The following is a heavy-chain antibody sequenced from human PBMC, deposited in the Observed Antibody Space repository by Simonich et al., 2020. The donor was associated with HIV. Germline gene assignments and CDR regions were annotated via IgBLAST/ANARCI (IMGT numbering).Heavy chain of an antibody. CDR3: ARDGRKGSSTSCSDY. D-gene: IGHD2-2*01. CDR2: IIISSSYI. CDR1: GFTFSSYS. Sequence: EVQLVESGGGLVKPGGSLRLSCAASGFTFSSYSMNWVRQAPGKGLEWVSSIIISSSYIYYSDSVKGRFTISRDNAKNSLYLQMNSLRAEDTAVYYCARDGRKGSSTSCSDYWGQGTLVTVSS. J-gene: IGHJ4*02. V-gene: IGHV3-21*01.